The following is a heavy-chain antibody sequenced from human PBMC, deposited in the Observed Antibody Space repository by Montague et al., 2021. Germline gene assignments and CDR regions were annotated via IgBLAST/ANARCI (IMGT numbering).Heavy chain of an antibody. V-gene: IGHV4-59*01. CDR1: FSSLPLSS. CDR3: ARFHYYDMNFDL. J-gene: IGHJ2*01. CDR2: IHYSGTT. Sequence: SEILSLPFFFSFSSLPLSSWRWLRQPPGKGLECTGYIHYSGTTNYNPSLKSRVTLSVDTSKNQISLKLSHVTAADTAVYYCARFHYYDMNFDLWGRGTLVTVSS. D-gene: IGHD3-22*01.